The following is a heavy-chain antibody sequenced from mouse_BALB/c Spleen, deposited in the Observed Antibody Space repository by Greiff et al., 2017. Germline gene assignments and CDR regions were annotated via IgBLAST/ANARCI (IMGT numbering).Heavy chain of an antibody. CDR2: ISYSGST. CDR3: ARGDYYGSYFDY. D-gene: IGHD1-1*01. V-gene: IGHV3-2*02. CDR1: GYSITSDYA. J-gene: IGHJ2*01. Sequence: EVQLQESGPGLVKPSQSLSLTCTVTGYSITSDYAWNWIRQFPGNKLEWMGYISYSGSTSYNPSLKSRISITRDTSKNQFFLQLNSVTTEDTATYYCARGDYYGSYFDYWGQGTTLTVSS.